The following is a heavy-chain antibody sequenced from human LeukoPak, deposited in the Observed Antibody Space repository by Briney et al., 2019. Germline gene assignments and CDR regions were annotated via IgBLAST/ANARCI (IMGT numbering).Heavy chain of an antibody. Sequence: GGSLRLSSAASGFTFSSYAMSWVRQAPGKGLEWVSGISSSGGSTYYTDSVKGRFTISRDNSKNTLYLQMNSLRAEDTAVYYCARDLGGSSWYPESDPFYYYYGMDVWGQGTTVTVSS. CDR3: ARDLGGSSWYPESDPFYYYYGMDV. CDR1: GFTFSSYA. CDR2: ISSSGGST. J-gene: IGHJ6*02. D-gene: IGHD6-13*01. V-gene: IGHV3-23*01.